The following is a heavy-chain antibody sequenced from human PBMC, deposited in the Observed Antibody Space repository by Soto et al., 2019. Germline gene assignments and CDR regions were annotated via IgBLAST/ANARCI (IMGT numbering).Heavy chain of an antibody. CDR2: SNHSGST. CDR1: GGSFSGYY. D-gene: IGHD4-17*01. CDR3: ARSGGATVTSRRNWFDP. Sequence: QVQLQQWGAGLLKPSETLSLTCAVYGGSFSGYYWSWIRQPPGKGLEWIGESNHSGSTNYNPSLKSRVTISVDTSKNQFSLKLSSVTAADTAVYYCARSGGATVTSRRNWFDPWGQGTLVTVSS. V-gene: IGHV4-34*01. J-gene: IGHJ5*02.